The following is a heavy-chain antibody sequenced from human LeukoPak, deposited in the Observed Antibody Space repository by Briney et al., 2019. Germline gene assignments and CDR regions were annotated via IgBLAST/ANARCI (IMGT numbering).Heavy chain of an antibody. CDR3: ARLTTNDWYFDL. D-gene: IGHD3-22*01. Sequence: MASETLSLTCAVSGGSISSGGYSWSWIRQPPGKGLEWIGYIYHSGTTYYNPSLKSRVTISVDRSKNQFSLNLSSVTAADTAVYYCARLTTNDWYFDLGGRGTLVTVSS. V-gene: IGHV4-30-2*01. CDR1: GGSISSGGYS. J-gene: IGHJ2*01. CDR2: IYHSGTT.